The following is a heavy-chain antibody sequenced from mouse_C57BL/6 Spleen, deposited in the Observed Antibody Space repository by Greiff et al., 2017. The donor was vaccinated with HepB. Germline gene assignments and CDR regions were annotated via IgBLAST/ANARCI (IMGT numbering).Heavy chain of an antibody. J-gene: IGHJ4*01. D-gene: IGHD2-2*01. V-gene: IGHV2-2*01. CDR3: ARKPGYGYDRGVYYYAMDY. Sequence: QVQLQQSGPGLVQPSQSLSITCTVSGFSLTSYGVHWVRQSPGKGLEWLGVIWSGGSTDYNAAFISRLSISKDNSKSQVFFKMNSLQADDTAIYYCARKPGYGYDRGVYYYAMDYCGQGTSVTVSS. CDR1: GFSLTSYG. CDR2: IWSGGST.